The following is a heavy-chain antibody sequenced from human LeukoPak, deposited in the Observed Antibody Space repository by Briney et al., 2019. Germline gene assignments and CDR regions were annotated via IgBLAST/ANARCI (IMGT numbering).Heavy chain of an antibody. D-gene: IGHD2-15*01. J-gene: IGHJ4*02. CDR1: GYTLTELS. CDR2: FDPEDGET. CDR3: ATSHGLGYCSGGSCYSDY. V-gene: IGHV1-24*01. Sequence: ASVKVSCTVSGYTLTELSMHWVRQAPGKGLEWMGGFDPEDGETIYAQKFQGRVTMTEDTSTDTAYMELSSLRSEDTAVYYCATSHGLGYCSGGSCYSDYWGQGTLVTVSS.